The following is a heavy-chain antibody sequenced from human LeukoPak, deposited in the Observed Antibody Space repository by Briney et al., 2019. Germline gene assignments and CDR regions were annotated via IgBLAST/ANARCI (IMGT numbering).Heavy chain of an antibody. D-gene: IGHD3-10*01. CDR2: IWYDGSNK. CDR1: GFTFSSYG. Sequence: GGSLRLSCAASGFTFSSYGMHWVRQAPGKGLEWVAVIWYDGSNKYYAESVKGRFTISRDNSKNTLYLQMNSLRAEDTPVYYCARDRVVRGVKEYFDYWGQGTLVTVSS. CDR3: ARDRVVRGVKEYFDY. J-gene: IGHJ4*02. V-gene: IGHV3-33*01.